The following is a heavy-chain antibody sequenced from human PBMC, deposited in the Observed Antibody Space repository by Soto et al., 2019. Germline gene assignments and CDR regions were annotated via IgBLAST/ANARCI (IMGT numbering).Heavy chain of an antibody. CDR1: GGSISSYY. CDR2: IYYSGST. D-gene: IGHD3-16*01. J-gene: IGHJ2*01. CDR3: ARDGGVSGPNWYFDL. V-gene: IGHV4-59*01. Sequence: PSETLSLTCTASGGSISSYYWSWIRQPPGKGLEWIGYIYYSGSTNYNPSLKSRVTISVDTSKNQFSLKLSSVTAADTAVYYCARDGGVSGPNWYFDLWGRGTLVTVSS.